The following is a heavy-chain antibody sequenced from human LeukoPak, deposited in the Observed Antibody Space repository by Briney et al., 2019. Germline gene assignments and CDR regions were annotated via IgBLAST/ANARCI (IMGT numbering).Heavy chain of an antibody. CDR2: IHYRGST. CDR3: ARGGPDSSGYAWFDP. D-gene: IGHD3-22*01. CDR1: GGSINSGGNH. V-gene: IGHV4-31*03. J-gene: IGHJ5*02. Sequence: PSETLSLTCTVSGGSINSGGNHWTWIRQHPEKGLEWIGYIHYRGSTNYNPSLESRVRISVDMSKKSFSLKLTSVTAADTAVYYCARGGPDSSGYAWFDPWGQGTLVTVSS.